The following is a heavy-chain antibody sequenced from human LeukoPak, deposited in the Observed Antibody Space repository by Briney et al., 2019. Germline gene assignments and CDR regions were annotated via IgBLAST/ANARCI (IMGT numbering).Heavy chain of an antibody. CDR3: ARDGWVRGDY. CDR2: ISSSSSTI. V-gene: IGHV3-48*01. D-gene: IGHD3-10*01. J-gene: IGHJ4*02. CDR1: GFTFSSYS. Sequence: GGSLRPSCAASGFTFSSYSMNWVRQAPGKGLEWVSYISSSSSTIYYADSVKGRFTISRDNAKNSLYLQMNSLRAEDTAVYYCARDGWVRGDYWGQGTLVTVSS.